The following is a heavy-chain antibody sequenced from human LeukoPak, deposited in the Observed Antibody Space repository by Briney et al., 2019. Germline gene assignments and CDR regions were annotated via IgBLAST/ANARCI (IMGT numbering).Heavy chain of an antibody. J-gene: IGHJ3*02. CDR2: ISSSSSYI. CDR3: ARDRYCSSTSCYRRVAFDI. D-gene: IGHD2-2*01. CDR1: GFTFSSYS. V-gene: IGHV3-21*01. Sequence: GGSLRLSCAASGFTFSSYSMNWVRQAPGKGLEWVSSISSSSSYIYYADSVKGRFTISRDNAKNSLYLQMNSLRAGDTAVYYCARDRYCSSTSCYRRVAFDIRGQGTMVTVSS.